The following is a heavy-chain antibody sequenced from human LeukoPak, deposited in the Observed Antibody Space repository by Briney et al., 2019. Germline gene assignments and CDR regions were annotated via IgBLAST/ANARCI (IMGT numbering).Heavy chain of an antibody. Sequence: ASVKVSCKASGYTFTGHYMHWVRQAPGQGLEWMGWINPNSGYTNCAHKFQGRVTMTRDTSISTAYIELSRLRSDDTAVYYCARVDNYDFHFDYWGQGTLVTVSS. CDR1: GYTFTGHY. CDR3: ARVDNYDFHFDY. D-gene: IGHD3-22*01. CDR2: INPNSGYT. J-gene: IGHJ4*02. V-gene: IGHV1-2*07.